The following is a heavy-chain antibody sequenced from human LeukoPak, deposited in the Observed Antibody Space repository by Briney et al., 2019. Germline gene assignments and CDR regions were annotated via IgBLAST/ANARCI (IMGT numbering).Heavy chain of an antibody. CDR3: ARVAGYASIAVAVLDY. Sequence: GGSLRLSCAVSESTFGNYELSWVRQAPGKGLDWLSCISGGGDSIYYADSVKGRFTISRDNAKNSLYLQMNSLRAEDTAVYYCARVAGYASIAVAVLDYWGQGTLVTVSS. CDR1: ESTFGNYE. J-gene: IGHJ4*02. D-gene: IGHD6-19*01. V-gene: IGHV3-48*03. CDR2: ISGGGDSI.